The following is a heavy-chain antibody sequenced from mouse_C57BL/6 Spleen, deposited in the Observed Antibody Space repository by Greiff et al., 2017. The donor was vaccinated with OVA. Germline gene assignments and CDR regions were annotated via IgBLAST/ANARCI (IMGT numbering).Heavy chain of an antibody. D-gene: IGHD4-1*01. J-gene: IGHJ1*03. CDR3: ARWRTGTSSYFDV. CDR1: GYTFTSYW. CDR2: IDPSDSYT. Sequence: QVQLQQPGAELVMPGASVKLSCKASGYTFTSYWMHWVKQRPGQGLEWIGEIDPSDSYTNYNQKFKGKSTLTVDKSSSTAYMQLSSLTSEDSAVYYCARWRTGTSSYFDVWGTGTTVTVSS. V-gene: IGHV1-69*01.